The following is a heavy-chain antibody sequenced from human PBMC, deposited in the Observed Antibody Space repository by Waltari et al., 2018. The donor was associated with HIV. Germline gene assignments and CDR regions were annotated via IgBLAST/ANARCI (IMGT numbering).Heavy chain of an antibody. CDR2: ISGSGGIT. D-gene: IGHD5-12*01. CDR1: GFTFSSHA. J-gene: IGHJ4*02. Sequence: EVQLLESGGGLVQPGGSLRLSCAASGFTFSSHAMAWVRQAPGKGLGGVSAISGSGGITYYADSVKGQFTISRDNSKNTLYLQMNSLRAEDTAVYYCAKPQEATIKGYYFDYWGQGTLVTVSS. V-gene: IGHV3-23*01. CDR3: AKPQEATIKGYYFDY.